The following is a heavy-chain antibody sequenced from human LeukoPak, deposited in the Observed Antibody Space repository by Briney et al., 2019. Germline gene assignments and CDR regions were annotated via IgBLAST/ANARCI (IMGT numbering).Heavy chain of an antibody. V-gene: IGHV3-23*01. CDR3: AIPGGAYCGGDCYWSLRPFDY. J-gene: IGHJ4*02. CDR1: GFTFSSYA. CDR2: ISGSGGST. Sequence: PGGSLRLSCAASGFTFSSYAISWVRQAPGKGLEWVSAISGSGGSTYYADSVKGRFTISRDNSKNTLYLQMNSLRAEDTAVYYCAIPGGAYCGGDCYWSLRPFDYWGPGTLVTVSS. D-gene: IGHD2-21*02.